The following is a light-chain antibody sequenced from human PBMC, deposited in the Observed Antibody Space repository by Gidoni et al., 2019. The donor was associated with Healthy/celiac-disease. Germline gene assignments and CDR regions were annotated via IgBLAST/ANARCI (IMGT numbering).Light chain of an antibody. J-gene: IGKJ1*01. CDR1: QSVSSSY. CDR3: QQYGSSPRT. Sequence: VLTQSPGTPSLSPGDRATLSCRASQSVSSSYLAWYQQNPGQAPRLLIYGASSRATGIPDRFSGSGSGTDFTLTISRLEPEDFAVYYCQQYGSSPRTFGQGTKVEIK. V-gene: IGKV3-20*01. CDR2: GAS.